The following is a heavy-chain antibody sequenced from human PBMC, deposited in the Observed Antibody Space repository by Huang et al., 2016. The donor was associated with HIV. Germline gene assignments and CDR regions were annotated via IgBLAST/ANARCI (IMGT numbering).Heavy chain of an antibody. J-gene: IGHJ5*02. D-gene: IGHD3-10*01. CDR3: ARDATKNPRGWFDP. V-gene: IGHV4-34*02. CDR1: GGSVSGYY. CDR2: INHLGIP. Sequence: QVHLQQWGAGLLKSAETLSLTCAVYGGSVSGYYWSWLRQTPGKGLEWIGEINHLGIPKCNPSLKSRVSISMDGSKKQFSLKLRSISDADTAVYFCARDATKNPRGWFDPWGQGTLVTVAS.